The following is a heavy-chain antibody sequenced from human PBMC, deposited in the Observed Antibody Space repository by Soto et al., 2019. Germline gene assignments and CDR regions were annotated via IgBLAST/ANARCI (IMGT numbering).Heavy chain of an antibody. CDR3: ATSGVDSRFYFDC. CDR2: INGDGSRA. D-gene: IGHD3-10*01. V-gene: IGHV3-74*01. CDR1: GFTFTTFSSYW. J-gene: IGHJ4*02. Sequence: EVHLVQSGGGLVQPGGSLRLSCAASGFTFTTFSSYWMHWVRQTPGQGLVWVSRINGDGSRATYADSVKGRFTISRDNAQNTLYLQMDSLRAEDTAMYYCATSGVDSRFYFDCWGQGTPVTVSS.